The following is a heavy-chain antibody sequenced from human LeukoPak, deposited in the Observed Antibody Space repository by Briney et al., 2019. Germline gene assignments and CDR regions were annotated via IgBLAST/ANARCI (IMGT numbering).Heavy chain of an antibody. CDR1: GYTFTSYA. CDR2: INAGNGNT. V-gene: IGHV1-3*01. CDR3: ARDPSDPGYCSSTCYGYYYYGMDV. Sequence: ASVKVSCTASGYTFTSYAMHWVRQAPGQRLEWMGWINAGNGNTKYSQKFQGRVTITRDTSAGTAYMELSSLRSEDTAVYYCARDPSDPGYCSSTCYGYYYYGMDVWGQGTTVTVSS. D-gene: IGHD2-2*03. J-gene: IGHJ6*02.